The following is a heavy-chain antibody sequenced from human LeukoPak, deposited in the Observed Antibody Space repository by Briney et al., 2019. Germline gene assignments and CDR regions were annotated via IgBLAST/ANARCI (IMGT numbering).Heavy chain of an antibody. CDR1: GGPISSGGYY. D-gene: IGHD2-2*01. J-gene: IGHJ5*02. V-gene: IGHV4-31*03. Sequence: SQTLSLTCTVSGGPISSGGYYWSWIRQHPGKGLEWIGYIYYSGSTYYNPSLKSRVTISVDTSKNQFSLKLSSVTAADTAVYYCALGCVVPAAIWFDPWGQGTLVTVSS. CDR2: IYYSGST. CDR3: ALGCVVPAAIWFDP.